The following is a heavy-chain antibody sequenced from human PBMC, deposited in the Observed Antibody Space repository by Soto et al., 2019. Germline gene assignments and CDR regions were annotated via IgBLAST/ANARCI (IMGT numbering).Heavy chain of an antibody. CDR1: GFTFDDYT. CDR3: AKDPVRRYYYYAMDV. CDR2: ISWDGTNT. D-gene: IGHD1-1*01. V-gene: IGHV3-43*01. Sequence: GGSLRLSCAASGFTFDDYTMHWVRQAPGKGLEWVSLISWDGTNTYYADSVKGRFTISRDNSKNSLYLQMNSLRTEDTALYCCAKDPVRRYYYYAMDVWGQGTTVTVSS. J-gene: IGHJ6*02.